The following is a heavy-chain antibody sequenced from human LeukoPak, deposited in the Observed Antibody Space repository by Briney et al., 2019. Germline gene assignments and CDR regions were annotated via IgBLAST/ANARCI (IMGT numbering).Heavy chain of an antibody. CDR3: ARETGYCSGGSCLSAFDI. D-gene: IGHD2-15*01. CDR2: ISSSSSTI. Sequence: PGGSLRLSCAASGFTFSSYSMNWVRQAPGKGLEWVSYISSSSSTIHYADSVKGRFTISRDNAKNSLYLQMNSLRAEDTAVYYCARETGYCSGGSCLSAFDIWGQGTMVTVSS. J-gene: IGHJ3*02. V-gene: IGHV3-48*01. CDR1: GFTFSSYS.